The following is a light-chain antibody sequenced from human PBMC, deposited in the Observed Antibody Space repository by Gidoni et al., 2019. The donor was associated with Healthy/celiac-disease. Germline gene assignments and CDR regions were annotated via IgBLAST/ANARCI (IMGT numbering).Light chain of an antibody. CDR1: SSDVGIYNY. V-gene: IGLV2-11*01. Sequence: QAARTPPRSVSGSPGQSVTISCTGTSSDVGIYNYVSWYQQHPGKAPKLMIYDVSKRPSWVPDRFSGSKSGNTASLTISGLQAEDEADYYCCSYAGSYTLVFGGGTKLTVL. CDR2: DVS. J-gene: IGLJ2*01. CDR3: CSYAGSYTLV.